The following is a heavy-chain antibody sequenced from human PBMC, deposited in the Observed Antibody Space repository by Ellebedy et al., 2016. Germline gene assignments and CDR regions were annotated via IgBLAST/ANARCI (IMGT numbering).Heavy chain of an antibody. CDR2: INAGNGNT. V-gene: IGHV1-3*01. D-gene: IGHD6-13*01. Sequence: ASVKVSCKASGYTFTSYAMHWVRQAPGQRLEWMGWINAGNGNTKDSQKFQGRVTITRDTSASTAYMALSNLSSEDTAVYYCARDPKIRHPAAAGTPGDYWGQGTLVTVSS. CDR1: GYTFTSYA. CDR3: ARDPKIRHPAAAGTPGDY. J-gene: IGHJ4*02.